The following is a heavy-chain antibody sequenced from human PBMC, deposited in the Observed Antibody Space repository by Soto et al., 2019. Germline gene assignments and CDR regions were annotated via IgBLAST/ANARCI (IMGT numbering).Heavy chain of an antibody. D-gene: IGHD3-22*01. Sequence: AASVKVSCKASGYTFTGYYMHWVRQAPGQGLEWMGWINPNSGGTNYAQKFQGRVTMTRDTSISTAYMELSRLRSDDTAVYYCARVLSLGYYDSSAAKSAYDYWGQGTLVTVSS. CDR1: GYTFTGYY. J-gene: IGHJ4*02. CDR3: ARVLSLGYYDSSAAKSAYDY. CDR2: INPNSGGT. V-gene: IGHV1-2*02.